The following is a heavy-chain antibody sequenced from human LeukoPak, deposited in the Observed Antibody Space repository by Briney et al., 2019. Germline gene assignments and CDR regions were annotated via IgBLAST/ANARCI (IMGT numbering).Heavy chain of an antibody. V-gene: IGHV1-24*01. Sequence: ASVKVSCKVSGYTLTELSTHWVRQAPGKGLEWRGGFDPEDGETIYAQKFQGRVTMTEDTSTDTAYMELSSLRSEDTAVYYCATDRYSSSWYYFDYWGQGTLVTVSS. CDR2: FDPEDGET. CDR1: GYTLTELS. CDR3: ATDRYSSSWYYFDY. J-gene: IGHJ4*02. D-gene: IGHD6-13*01.